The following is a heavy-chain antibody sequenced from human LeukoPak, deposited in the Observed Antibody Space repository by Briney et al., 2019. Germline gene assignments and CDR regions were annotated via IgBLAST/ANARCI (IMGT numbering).Heavy chain of an antibody. CDR3: VKAPHLGFWTGYDNYFDP. D-gene: IGHD3/OR15-3a*01. CDR2: IKSGGTET. V-gene: IGHV3-23*01. J-gene: IGHJ5*02. CDR1: GFTFSTND. Sequence: GGSLRLSCAASGFTFSTNDMEWVRQAPGKGLEWVSGIKSGGTETYYADTVKGRFVISRDNSKDTLFLQADNVRVENTATYYCVKAPHLGFWTGYDNYFDPWGQGTLVTVSS.